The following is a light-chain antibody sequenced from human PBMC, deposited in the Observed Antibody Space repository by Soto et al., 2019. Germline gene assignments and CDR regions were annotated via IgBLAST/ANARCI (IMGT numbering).Light chain of an antibody. CDR1: QSVSSSY. V-gene: IGKV3-20*01. J-gene: IGKJ3*01. Sequence: EIVLTQSPSTLSLSPGERATLSCRASQSVSSSYLAWYQQKPGQAPRLLIYGASSRATGIPDKFSGSGSGTDFTLTISRLEPEDFAVYYCQQYGSSPFTFGPGTRWIS. CDR3: QQYGSSPFT. CDR2: GAS.